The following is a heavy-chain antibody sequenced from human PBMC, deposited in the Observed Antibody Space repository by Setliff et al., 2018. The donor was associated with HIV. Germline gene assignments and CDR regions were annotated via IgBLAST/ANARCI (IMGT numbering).Heavy chain of an antibody. Sequence: ASVKVSCKVSGYTLSELSVHWVRQAPGKGLQWMGGVDPEDGETIYAQELQGRVTMTEDTSIDTAYMRMSSLRSEDTAVYYCATRPRDDFWSGFDYWGRGTLVTISS. CDR1: GYTLSELS. V-gene: IGHV1-24*01. J-gene: IGHJ4*02. CDR2: VDPEDGET. D-gene: IGHD3-3*01. CDR3: ATRPRDDFWSGFDY.